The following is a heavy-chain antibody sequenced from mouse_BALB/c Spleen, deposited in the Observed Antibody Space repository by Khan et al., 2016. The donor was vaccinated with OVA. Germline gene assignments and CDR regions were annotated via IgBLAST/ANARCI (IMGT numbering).Heavy chain of an antibody. CDR2: IWGDGTT. V-gene: IGHV2-3*01. J-gene: IGHJ1*01. CDR3: AKRYSHYVNYWYFDV. CDR1: GFSLNSYG. D-gene: IGHD2-4*01. Sequence: QVQLKESGPGLVAPSQSLSITCTVSGFSLNSYGVSWVRQPPGKGLDWLGVIWGDGTTNSHSALISRLSISKDNSQSQVYFKLNIPQSDDSAKYFCAKRYSHYVNYWYFDVWGPGTPVTGSS.